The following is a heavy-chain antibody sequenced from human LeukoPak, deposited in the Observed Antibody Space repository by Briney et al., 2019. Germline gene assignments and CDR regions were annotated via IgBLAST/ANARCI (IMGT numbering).Heavy chain of an antibody. V-gene: IGHV3-33*06. CDR3: AKGITGTLDAFDI. CDR1: GFTFSSYG. D-gene: IGHD1-7*01. J-gene: IGHJ3*02. CDR2: IWYDGSNK. Sequence: GGSLRLSCAASGFTFSSYGMHWVRQAPGKGLEWVAVIWYDGSNKYYADSVKGRFTISRDNSKKTLYLQMNSLRAEDTAVYYCAKGITGTLDAFDIWGQGTMVTVSS.